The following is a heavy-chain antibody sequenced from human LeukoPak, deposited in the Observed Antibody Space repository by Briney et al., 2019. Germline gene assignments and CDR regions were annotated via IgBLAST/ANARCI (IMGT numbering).Heavy chain of an antibody. V-gene: IGHV3-23*01. J-gene: IGHJ4*02. CDR2: ISATGGST. CDR1: GFSFSTYA. CDR3: ANRPLDY. Sequence: PGGSLRLSCAASGFSFSTYAMSWVRQAPGKGLEWVSAISATGGSTYYADSVKGRFTISRDNSKNTLYLQINTLRAGDTAVYYCANRPLDYWGQGTLVTVSS.